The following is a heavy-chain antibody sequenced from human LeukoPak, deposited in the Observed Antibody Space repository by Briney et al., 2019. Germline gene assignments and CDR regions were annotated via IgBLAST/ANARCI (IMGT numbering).Heavy chain of an antibody. CDR3: ARHYYDSSGYDY. D-gene: IGHD3-22*01. CDR1: GGSISSSSRY. CDR2: IYYSGST. J-gene: IGHJ4*02. V-gene: IGHV4-61*05. Sequence: TSETLSLTCTVPGGSISSSSRYWSWIRQPPGKGLEWIGYIYYSGSTNYNPSLKSRVTISVDTSKNQFSLKLSSVTAADTAVYYCARHYYDSSGYDYWGQGTLVTVSS.